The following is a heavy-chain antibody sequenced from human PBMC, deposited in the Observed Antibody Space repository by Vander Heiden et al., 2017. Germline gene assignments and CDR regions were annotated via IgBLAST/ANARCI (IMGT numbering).Heavy chain of an antibody. J-gene: IGHJ6*02. D-gene: IGHD5-12*01. Sequence: EVQLVESGGGLVKPGGSLRPPCAASGFTFSSYSMNWVRQAPGKGLEWVSSISSSSSYIYYADSVKGRFTISRDNAKNSLYLQMNSLRAEDTAVYYCAREMATSLVRDYYGMDVWGQGNTVTVSS. CDR1: GFTFSSYS. CDR2: ISSSSSYI. V-gene: IGHV3-21*01. CDR3: AREMATSLVRDYYGMDV.